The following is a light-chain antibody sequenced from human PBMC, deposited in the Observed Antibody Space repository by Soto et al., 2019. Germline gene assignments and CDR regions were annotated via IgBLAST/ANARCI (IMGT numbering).Light chain of an antibody. Sequence: EIVLTQSPGTLSLSPGERATLSCRASQSVTSNYLAWYQQKPGQAPRLLIFGASSRAAGIPDRFSGSGSGTDFTLTIGRLELEDFAVYYCKQCDSSLWTFGQGTRVEIK. CDR3: KQCDSSLWT. V-gene: IGKV3-20*01. CDR2: GAS. CDR1: QSVTSNY. J-gene: IGKJ1*01.